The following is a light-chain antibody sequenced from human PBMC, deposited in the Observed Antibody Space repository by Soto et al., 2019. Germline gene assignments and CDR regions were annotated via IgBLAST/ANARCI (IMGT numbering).Light chain of an antibody. CDR2: DVN. CDR3: SSYTSVSTLV. J-gene: IGLJ2*01. Sequence: QSALTQPASVSGSPGQSITISCTGTSSDVGGYNYVSWYQQLPGNAPKPIIYDVNNRPSGVSNRFSGSKSGNTASLTISGLQAEDEADYYCSSYTSVSTLVFGGGTKLTVL. V-gene: IGLV2-14*01. CDR1: SSDVGGYNY.